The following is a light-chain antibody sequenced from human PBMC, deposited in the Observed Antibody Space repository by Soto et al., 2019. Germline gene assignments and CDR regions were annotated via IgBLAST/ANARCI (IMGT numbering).Light chain of an antibody. J-gene: IGLJ1*01. Sequence: QCVLTQPPSASGTPGQRVTISSSGSISNIGSNTVNWYQQLPGTAPKLLIYSNNQRPSGVPDRFSGSKSGTSASLAISGLQSEDEADYYCAAWDDSLNGYYVFGTGTKATVL. CDR1: ISNIGSNT. V-gene: IGLV1-44*01. CDR3: AAWDDSLNGYYV. CDR2: SNN.